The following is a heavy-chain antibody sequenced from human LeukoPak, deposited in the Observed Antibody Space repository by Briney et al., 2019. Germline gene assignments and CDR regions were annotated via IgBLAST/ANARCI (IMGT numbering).Heavy chain of an antibody. Sequence: GGSLRLSCAASGFTFSSYSMNWDRQAPGKGLEWVSSISSSSSYIYYADSVKGRFTISRDNAKNSLYLQMNSLRAEDTAVYYCATPGHLSSGWLFWGQGTLVTVSS. CDR2: ISSSSSYI. CDR3: ATPGHLSSGWLF. J-gene: IGHJ4*02. V-gene: IGHV3-21*01. CDR1: GFTFSSYS. D-gene: IGHD6-19*01.